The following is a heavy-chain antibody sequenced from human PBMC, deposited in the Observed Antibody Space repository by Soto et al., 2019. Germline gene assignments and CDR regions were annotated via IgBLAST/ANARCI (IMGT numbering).Heavy chain of an antibody. CDR3: ATPYYDSSGLDY. V-gene: IGHV1-69*13. D-gene: IGHD3-22*01. Sequence: ASVKVSCKASGGTFSSYAISWVRQAPGQGLEWMGGIIPIFGTANYAQKFQGRVTITADESTSTAYMELSSLRSEDTAVYYCATPYYDSSGLDYWGQGTLVTVSS. CDR2: IIPIFGTA. J-gene: IGHJ4*02. CDR1: GGTFSSYA.